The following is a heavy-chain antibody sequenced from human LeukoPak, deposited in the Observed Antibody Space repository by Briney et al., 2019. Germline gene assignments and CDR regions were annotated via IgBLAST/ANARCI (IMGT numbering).Heavy chain of an antibody. CDR2: IYYSGSN. CDR1: GGSISRYY. CDR3: ARQRTPYSSFDP. V-gene: IGHV4-59*08. J-gene: IGHJ5*02. Sequence: SEALSLTCTVSGGSISRYYCTWIRQPPVKALEWVGHIYYSGSNNCNPHLKSRVPISVDTSKNQFSLKLRSVTAADTAVYYCARQRTPYSSFDPWGQGTLVTVSS. D-gene: IGHD4-11*01.